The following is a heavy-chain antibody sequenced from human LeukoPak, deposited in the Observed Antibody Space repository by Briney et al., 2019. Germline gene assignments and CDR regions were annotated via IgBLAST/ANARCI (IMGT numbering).Heavy chain of an antibody. CDR2: IVGSSST. J-gene: IGHJ4*02. CDR3: ARIGAGSSRDY. V-gene: IGHV3-69-1*01. D-gene: IGHD6-13*01. CDR1: GFTVSSNY. Sequence: GGSLRLSCAASGFTVSSNYMSWVRQAPGKGLEWVSSIVGSSSTYYADSLKGRFTISRDNAKNSLYLQMNSLRAEDTAVYYCARIGAGSSRDYWGQGTLVTVSS.